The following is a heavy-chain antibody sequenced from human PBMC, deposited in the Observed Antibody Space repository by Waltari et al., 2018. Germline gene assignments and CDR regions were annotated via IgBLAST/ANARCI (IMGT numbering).Heavy chain of an antibody. CDR1: GGSIYPNNYY. V-gene: IGHV4-39*01. CDR3: ARLPRYDFWT. CDR2: VYYTGSA. D-gene: IGHD3-3*01. J-gene: IGHJ5*02. Sequence: QLQLQESGPGLVKPSETLSLTCTVPGGSIYPNNYYWGWFRQPPGKGLEWIANVYYTGSASYNPPLKSRVTVSVDTSKSLFSLRLSSVTAADTAVYYCARLPRYDFWTWGQGTLVTVSS.